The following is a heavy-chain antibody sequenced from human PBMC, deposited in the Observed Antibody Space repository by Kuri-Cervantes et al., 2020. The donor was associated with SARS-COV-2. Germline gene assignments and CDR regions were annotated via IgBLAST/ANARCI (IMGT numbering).Heavy chain of an antibody. V-gene: IGHV3-74*01. J-gene: IGHJ2*01. Sequence: GGSLRLSCAASGFTFSSYWMHWVRQAPGKGLVWVSRINSDGSSTSYADCVKGRFTISRDNAKNTLYLQMNSLRAEDTAVYYCARDLGSGFKQYWYFDLWGRGTLVTVSS. CDR3: ARDLGSGFKQYWYFDL. CDR2: INSDGSST. CDR1: GFTFSSYW.